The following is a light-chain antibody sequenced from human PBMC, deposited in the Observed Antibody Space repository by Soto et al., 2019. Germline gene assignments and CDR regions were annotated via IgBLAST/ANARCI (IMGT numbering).Light chain of an antibody. CDR2: AAS. V-gene: IGKV1-27*01. CDR1: QGISTY. Sequence: DIQMTQSPSSLSASVGDRVTITCRASQGISTYLAWYQQKPGKVPQILISAASAVHSGVPSRFSGSGSGTDFTLTISSPQPEDAATYYCQKYNSAPWTFGQGTKVEIK. J-gene: IGKJ1*01. CDR3: QKYNSAPWT.